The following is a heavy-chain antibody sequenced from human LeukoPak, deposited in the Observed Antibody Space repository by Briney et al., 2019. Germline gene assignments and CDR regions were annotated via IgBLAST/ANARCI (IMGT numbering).Heavy chain of an antibody. CDR3: ARRRETTVTNNWFDP. D-gene: IGHD4-17*01. CDR1: GGSISSSSYY. CDR2: IYYSGST. Sequence: WETLSLTCTVSGGSISSSSYYWGWIRQPPGKGLEWIGSIYYSGSTYYNPSLKSRVTISVDTSKNQFSLKLSSVTAADTAVYYCARRRETTVTNNWFDPWGQRTPVTVSS. V-gene: IGHV4-39*01. J-gene: IGHJ5*02.